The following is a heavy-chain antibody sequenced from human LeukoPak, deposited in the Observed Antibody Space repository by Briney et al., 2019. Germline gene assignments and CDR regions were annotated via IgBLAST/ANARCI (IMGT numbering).Heavy chain of an antibody. CDR1: GGTFSSYA. D-gene: IGHD5-24*01. CDR2: LIPIFGTA. Sequence: ASVKVSCKASGGTFSSYAISWVRQAPAQGLEWMGGLIPIFGTANYAQKFQGRVTITADESTSTAYMELSSLRSEDTAVYYCAREGEMATNVFEYWGQGTLVTVSS. J-gene: IGHJ4*02. CDR3: AREGEMATNVFEY. V-gene: IGHV1-69*13.